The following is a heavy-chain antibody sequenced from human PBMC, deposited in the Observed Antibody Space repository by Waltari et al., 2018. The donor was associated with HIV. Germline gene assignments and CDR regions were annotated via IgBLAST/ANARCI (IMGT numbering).Heavy chain of an antibody. V-gene: IGHV3-74*01. CDR3: ARGNGHAFDI. CDR1: GFTLRSSW. J-gene: IGHJ3*02. CDR2: IHSDGSST. D-gene: IGHD2-8*01. Sequence: EVQLVESGGGLVQPGGSQRLSCAASGFTLRSSWMHWVRQAPGKGLVWVSRIHSDGSSTSYADSVKGRFTISRDNAKNTLYLQMNSLRAEDTAVYYCARGNGHAFDIWGQGTMVTVSS.